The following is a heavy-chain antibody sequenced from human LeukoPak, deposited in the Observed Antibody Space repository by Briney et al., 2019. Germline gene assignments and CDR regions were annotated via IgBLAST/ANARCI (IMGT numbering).Heavy chain of an antibody. CDR1: GYTFASYG. V-gene: IGHV1-18*01. CDR2: ISAYNGNT. J-gene: IGHJ6*02. Sequence: GASVKVSCKASGYTFASYGISWVRQAHGQGLERMGWISAYNGNTNYAQKLQGRVTMTTDTSTSTAYMELRSLRSDDTAVYYCARTDCDFWSGYYGMDVWGQGTTVTVSS. D-gene: IGHD3-3*01. CDR3: ARTDCDFWSGYYGMDV.